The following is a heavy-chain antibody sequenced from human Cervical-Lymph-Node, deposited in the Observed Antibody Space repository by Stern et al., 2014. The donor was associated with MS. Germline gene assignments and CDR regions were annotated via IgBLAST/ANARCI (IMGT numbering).Heavy chain of an antibody. CDR3: ARDDGYIPDY. V-gene: IGHV1-18*04. CDR1: GYTFTHYG. D-gene: IGHD5-24*01. J-gene: IGHJ4*02. CDR2: ISSYNGNT. Sequence: VQLEESGAEVKKPGASVKVSCKASGYTFTHYGISWVRQAPGQGLEWLGWISSYNGNTIYAQKLQGRVTMTTETSTYTAYMDLRSLRSDDTAVYYCARDDGYIPDYWGQGTLVTVSS.